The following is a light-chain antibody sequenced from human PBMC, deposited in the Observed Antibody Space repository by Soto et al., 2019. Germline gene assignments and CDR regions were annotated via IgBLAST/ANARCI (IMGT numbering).Light chain of an antibody. CDR3: QQSSVAPQT. J-gene: IGKJ1*01. CDR1: QSIARY. V-gene: IGKV1-39*01. Sequence: QMTQSPSSLSASVGDRVTITCRASQSIARYLNWYQQKLGKAPKLLIYATSDLQSGVPSRFSGSGFGTDFTLTISSLQPEDFASYYCQQSSVAPQTFGQGTKVEI. CDR2: ATS.